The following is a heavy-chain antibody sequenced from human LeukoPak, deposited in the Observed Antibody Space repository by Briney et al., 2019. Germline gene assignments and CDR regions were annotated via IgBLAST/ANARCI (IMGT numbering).Heavy chain of an antibody. CDR2: IGSSGGGI. CDR1: GFTFSTYT. V-gene: IGHV3-48*02. Sequence: GGSLRLSCAASGFTFSTYTMYWVRHPPGKRLEWVSIIGSSGGGIHYADSVKGRFTISRDNAKNSLYLQMNSLRDEDTAVYYCARGYYDFWSGYHPFDYWGQGTLVTVSS. J-gene: IGHJ4*02. D-gene: IGHD3-3*01. CDR3: ARGYYDFWSGYHPFDY.